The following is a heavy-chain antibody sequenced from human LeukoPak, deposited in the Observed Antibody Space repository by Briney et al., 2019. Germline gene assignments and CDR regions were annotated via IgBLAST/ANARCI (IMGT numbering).Heavy chain of an antibody. J-gene: IGHJ4*02. CDR2: TDPIGGST. CDR3: ARHFGTGDNFDY. D-gene: IGHD1-1*01. V-gene: IGHV1-46*01. Sequence: ASVKVSCKASGYTFTNYYIHWVRQAPGQGLEWMGITDPIGGSTNYAQKFQGRVTMTRDTSTSTVYMELSSLRSDDTAVYYCARHFGTGDNFDYWGQGTLLIVSS. CDR1: GYTFTNYY.